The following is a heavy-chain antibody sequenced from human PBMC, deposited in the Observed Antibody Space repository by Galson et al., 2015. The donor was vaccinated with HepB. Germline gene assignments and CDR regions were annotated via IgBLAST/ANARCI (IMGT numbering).Heavy chain of an antibody. CDR2: TYWDDDE. J-gene: IGHJ3*02. CDR1: GFSLTTSGVG. CDR3: AHTSVYCSRTSCPRGAFDN. V-gene: IGHV2-5*02. D-gene: IGHD2-2*01. Sequence: PALVKPTQTLTLTCTFSGFSLTTSGVGVGWIRQPPGKALQWLALTYWDDDERYSPSLKSRLTITKDTSKNQVVLKMTNLDPVDTGTYFCAHTSVYCSRTSCPRGAFDNGGQGKMVTVSS.